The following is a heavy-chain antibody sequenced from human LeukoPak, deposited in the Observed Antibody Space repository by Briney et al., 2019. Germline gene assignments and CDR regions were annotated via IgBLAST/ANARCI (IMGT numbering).Heavy chain of an antibody. V-gene: IGHV4-38-2*02. Sequence: SETLPLTCAVSGYSISSGYDWGWIRQPPGKGLEWIGSIYHSGSTYYNPSLKSRVTISVDTSKNQFSLKLSSVTAADTDVYYCERDSSGWLGYFDLWGRGTLVTVSS. CDR2: IYHSGST. J-gene: IGHJ2*01. CDR3: ERDSSGWLGYFDL. D-gene: IGHD6-19*01. CDR1: GYSISSGYD.